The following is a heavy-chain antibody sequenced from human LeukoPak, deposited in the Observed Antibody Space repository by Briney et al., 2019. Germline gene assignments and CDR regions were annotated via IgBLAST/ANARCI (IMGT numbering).Heavy chain of an antibody. CDR1: AYSISRGYY. J-gene: IGHJ2*01. CDR3: ARGEDYSTPFDL. D-gene: IGHD4-11*01. Sequence: SETLSLTCAVSAYSISRGYYWGWIRQPPGKGLEWIGSIFHSGTTYYNPSLKSRLSISVDTSKNQFSLKLSSVTAADTAVYYCARGEDYSTPFDLWGRGTLVTVSS. V-gene: IGHV4-38-2*01. CDR2: IFHSGTT.